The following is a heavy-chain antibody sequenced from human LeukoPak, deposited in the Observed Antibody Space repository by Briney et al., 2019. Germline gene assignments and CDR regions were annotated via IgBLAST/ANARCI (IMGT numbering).Heavy chain of an antibody. Sequence: ASVKVSCKASGYTFTSYAMNWVRQAPGQGLEWMGWINPNSGGTNYAQKFQGRVTMTRDTSISTAYMELSRLRSDDTAVYYCAREGGLNYYDSSGPGDYWGQGTLVTVSS. D-gene: IGHD3-22*01. V-gene: IGHV1-2*02. CDR1: GYTFTSYA. CDR3: AREGGLNYYDSSGPGDY. CDR2: INPNSGGT. J-gene: IGHJ4*02.